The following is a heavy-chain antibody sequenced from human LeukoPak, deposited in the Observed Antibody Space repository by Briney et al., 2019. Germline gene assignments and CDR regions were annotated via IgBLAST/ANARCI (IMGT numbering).Heavy chain of an antibody. V-gene: IGHV3-30*02. CDR3: AKGGIVVVPAAIRH. CDR1: GFTFSSYG. CDR2: IRYDGSNK. Sequence: GGSLRLSCAASGFTFSSYGMHWVRQAPGKGLEWVAFIRYDGSNKYYADSVKGRFTISRGNSKNTLYLQMNSLRAEDTAVYYCAKGGIVVVPAAIRHWGQGTLVTVSS. J-gene: IGHJ4*02. D-gene: IGHD2-2*02.